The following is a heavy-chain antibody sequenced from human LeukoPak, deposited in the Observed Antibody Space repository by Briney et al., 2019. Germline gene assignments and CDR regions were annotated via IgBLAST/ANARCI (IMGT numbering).Heavy chain of an antibody. CDR3: AADPLYSNYRPGNY. CDR1: GFTFTSSA. V-gene: IGHV1-58*01. Sequence: SVKVSYQASGFTFTSSAVQWVRQARGQRLEWIGWIVVGSGNTNYAQKFQERVTITRDMSTSTAYMELSSLRSEDTAVYYCAADPLYSNYRPGNYWGQGTLVTVSS. D-gene: IGHD4-11*01. J-gene: IGHJ4*02. CDR2: IVVGSGNT.